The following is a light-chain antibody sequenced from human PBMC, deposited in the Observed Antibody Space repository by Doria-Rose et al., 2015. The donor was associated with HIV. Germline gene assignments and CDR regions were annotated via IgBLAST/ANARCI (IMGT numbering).Light chain of an antibody. Sequence: EIVLTQSPGALSLSPGERATLSCRASQSFSSTYLAWYQQKPGQAPSLVIYDGSTRATGIPDRLSASGSGTDFTLTINRLEPEDFALYYCHQYGTSWTFGQGTKVEI. CDR1: QSFSSTY. CDR3: HQYGTSWT. CDR2: DGS. V-gene: IGKV3-20*01. J-gene: IGKJ1*01.